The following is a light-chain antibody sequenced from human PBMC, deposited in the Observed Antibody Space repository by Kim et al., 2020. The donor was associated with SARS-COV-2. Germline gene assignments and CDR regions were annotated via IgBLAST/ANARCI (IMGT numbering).Light chain of an antibody. Sequence: ITISRTGTSSHVSGYNDVSWDPQHPREAPQLTMYDVSNRPSAVSNRFSGSKAGNTASLTISDLRAEDVADYGCSTYTSSSTMLVGGGTKLTVL. J-gene: IGLJ2*01. CDR2: DVS. CDR1: SSHVSGYND. CDR3: STYTSSSTML. V-gene: IGLV2-14*03.